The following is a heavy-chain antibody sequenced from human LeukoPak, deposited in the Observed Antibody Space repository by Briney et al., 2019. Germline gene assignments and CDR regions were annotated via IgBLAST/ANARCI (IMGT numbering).Heavy chain of an antibody. CDR1: GYTFTSYY. CDR3: ARDHEDYSIDY. Sequence: ASVKVSCKASGYTFTSYYMHWVRQALGQGLEWMGIINPSGGSTSYAQKFQGRVTMTRDMSTSTVYMELSSLRSEDTAVYYCARDHEDYSIDYWGQGTLVTVSS. V-gene: IGHV1-46*01. D-gene: IGHD4-11*01. J-gene: IGHJ4*02. CDR2: INPSGGST.